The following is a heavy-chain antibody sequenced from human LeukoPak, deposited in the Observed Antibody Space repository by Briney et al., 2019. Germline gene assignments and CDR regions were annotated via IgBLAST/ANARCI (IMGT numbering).Heavy chain of an antibody. D-gene: IGHD3-9*01. CDR1: GFTFSSYW. J-gene: IGHJ4*02. V-gene: IGHV3-7*01. CDR2: IRQNGREK. CDR3: ARVEDYDILTGFDY. Sequence: GGSLRLSCAASGFTFSSYWMSWVRQAPGKGLEWVANIRQNGREKYSVDSVKGRFTISRDNAKNSLYLQMNSLRAEDTAVYYCARVEDYDILTGFDYWGQGTLVTVSS.